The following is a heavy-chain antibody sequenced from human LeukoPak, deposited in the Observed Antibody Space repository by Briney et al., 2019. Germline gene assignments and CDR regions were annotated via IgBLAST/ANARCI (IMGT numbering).Heavy chain of an antibody. J-gene: IGHJ6*03. Sequence: GGSLRLSCAASGFTFSSYEMNWVRQAPGKGLEWVAYISSSGSTIYYADSVKGRFTISRDNAKNSLYLQMNSLRAEDTAVYYCARRARYSSGWAVPYYMDAWGKGTTVTVSS. CDR3: ARRARYSSGWAVPYYMDA. CDR2: ISSSGSTI. CDR1: GFTFSSYE. D-gene: IGHD6-19*01. V-gene: IGHV3-48*03.